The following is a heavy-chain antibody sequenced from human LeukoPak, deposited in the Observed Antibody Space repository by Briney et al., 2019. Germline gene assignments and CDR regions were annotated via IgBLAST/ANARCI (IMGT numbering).Heavy chain of an antibody. CDR2: ISSSGSTI. D-gene: IGHD5-12*01. J-gene: IGHJ4*02. CDR3: AGDLGGYDASGRDPFDY. V-gene: IGHV3-11*01. Sequence: GGFLRLSCAASGFTFSDYYMSWIRQAPGKGLEWVSYISSSGSTIYYADSVKGRFTISRDNAKNSLYLQMNSLRAEDTAVYYCAGDLGGYDASGRDPFDYWGQGTLVTVSS. CDR1: GFTFSDYY.